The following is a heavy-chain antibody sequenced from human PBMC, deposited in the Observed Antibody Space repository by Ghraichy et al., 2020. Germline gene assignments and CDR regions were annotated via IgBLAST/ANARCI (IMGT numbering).Heavy chain of an antibody. J-gene: IGHJ4*02. CDR1: GDSISSRNFY. Sequence: SETLSLTCTVSGDSISSRNFYWGWVRQPPGKGLEWICSFYSSGTTYYIPSLRSRATISVDTSSNQFSLRLTSVTAADTAVYYCARRALGEFPFDSWGQGTPVTVSS. V-gene: IGHV4-39*01. CDR2: FYSSGTT. D-gene: IGHD3-16*01. CDR3: ARRALGEFPFDS.